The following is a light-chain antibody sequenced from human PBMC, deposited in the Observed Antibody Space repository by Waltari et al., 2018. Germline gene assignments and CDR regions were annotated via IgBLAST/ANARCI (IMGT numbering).Light chain of an antibody. CDR1: QSLTKRY. CDR2: GAS. Sequence: VLTQSPGTLSLSPGERATLSCRASQSLTKRYLAWYQQKPGQAPRLLIYGASSRAAGIPDRFSCSGSGTDFTLTISRLEPEDFAVYYCQQYGSSVLYTFGQGIKLEIK. CDR3: QQYGSSVLYT. V-gene: IGKV3-20*01. J-gene: IGKJ2*01.